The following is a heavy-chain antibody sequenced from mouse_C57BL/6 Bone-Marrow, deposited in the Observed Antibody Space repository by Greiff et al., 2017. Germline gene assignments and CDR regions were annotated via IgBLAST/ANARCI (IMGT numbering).Heavy chain of an antibody. D-gene: IGHD1-1*01. CDR2: IWWNDDK. Sequence: QPSQTLSLTCSFSGFSLSTSNMGIGWIRQPSGKGLEWLAHIWWNDDKYYNPSLKSRLTISKDTSHHQVFLKITSVDNADTATYYCAQIRDYGAAMDYWGQGTSVTVSS. CDR3: AQIRDYGAAMDY. J-gene: IGHJ4*01. V-gene: IGHV8-5*01. CDR1: GFSLSTSNMG.